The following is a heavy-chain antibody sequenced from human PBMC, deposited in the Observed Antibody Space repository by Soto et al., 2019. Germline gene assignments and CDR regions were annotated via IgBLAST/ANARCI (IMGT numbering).Heavy chain of an antibody. V-gene: IGHV4-31*11. CDR3: AITAGLDCYSPGMDV. D-gene: IGHD2-15*01. Sequence: HVQLQESGPGLVKPSQTLSLSCAVSGGSISSGGYFWSWVRHHPGKGLEWIGYIFYSGTTYYNPSIRSRVPLSVDTSSKHFTLTLTSVTPANTTVYYCAITAGLDCYSPGMDVWGTGTTVTVS. J-gene: IGHJ6*04. CDR1: GGSISSGGYF. CDR2: IFYSGTT.